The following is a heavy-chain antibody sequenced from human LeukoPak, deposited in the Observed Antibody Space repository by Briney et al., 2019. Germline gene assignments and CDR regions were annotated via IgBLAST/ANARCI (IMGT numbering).Heavy chain of an antibody. V-gene: IGHV3-30*18. CDR1: GFTFSSYG. CDR3: AKDENSSSSGLGY. Sequence: GGSLRLSCAAPGFTFSSYGMHWVRQAPGKGLEWVAVISYDGSNKYYADSVKGRFTISRDNSKNTLYLQMNSLRAEDTAVYYCAKDENSSSSGLGYWGQGTLVTVSS. D-gene: IGHD6-6*01. J-gene: IGHJ4*02. CDR2: ISYDGSNK.